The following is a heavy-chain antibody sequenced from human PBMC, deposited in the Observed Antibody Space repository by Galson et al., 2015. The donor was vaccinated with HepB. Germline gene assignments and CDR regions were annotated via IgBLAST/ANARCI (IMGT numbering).Heavy chain of an antibody. CDR2: ISYDGSNK. D-gene: IGHD6-19*01. CDR3: ARDQGFSSGWYRSPWFDP. CDR1: GFTFSSYA. Sequence: SLRLSCAASGFTFSSYAMHWVRQAPGKGLEWVAVISYDGSNKYYADSVKGRFTISRDNSKNTLYLQMNSLRAEDTAVYYCARDQGFSSGWYRSPWFDPWGQGTLVTASS. V-gene: IGHV3-30-3*01. J-gene: IGHJ5*02.